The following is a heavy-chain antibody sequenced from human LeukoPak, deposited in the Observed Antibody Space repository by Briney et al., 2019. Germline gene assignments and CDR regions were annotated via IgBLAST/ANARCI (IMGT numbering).Heavy chain of an antibody. J-gene: IGHJ6*02. V-gene: IGHV3-11*01. CDR3: ARDRIVVVVAASGLDYYYGMDV. CDR2: ISSSGSTI. CDR1: GFTFSDYY. Sequence: PGGSLRLSCAASGFTFSDYYMSWIRQAPGKGLEWVSYISSSGSTIYYADSVKGRFTISRDNAKNSLYLQMNSLRAEDTAVNYCARDRIVVVVAASGLDYYYGMDVWGQGTTVTVSS. D-gene: IGHD2-15*01.